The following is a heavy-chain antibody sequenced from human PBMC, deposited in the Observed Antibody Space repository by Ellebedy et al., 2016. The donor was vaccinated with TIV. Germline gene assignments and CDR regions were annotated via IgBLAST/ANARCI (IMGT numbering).Heavy chain of an antibody. J-gene: IGHJ4*02. Sequence: LRLSCALSGDSVSSDSAAWNWIRQSPSRGLEWLGRTYYRSKWYNDYAVSVKSRMTIFADTSKNQFSLHLNSVTPEDTAMYYCARDSLTGSVAGIFDYWGQGTLVTVSS. CDR2: TYYRSKWYN. CDR1: GDSVSSDSAA. CDR3: ARDSLTGSVAGIFDY. V-gene: IGHV6-1*01. D-gene: IGHD6-19*01.